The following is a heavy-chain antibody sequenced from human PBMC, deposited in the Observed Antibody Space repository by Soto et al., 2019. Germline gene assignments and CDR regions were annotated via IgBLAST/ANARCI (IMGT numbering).Heavy chain of an antibody. V-gene: IGHV3-30-3*01. CDR1: GFTFSSYA. Sequence: GGSLRLSCAASGFTFSSYAMHWFRQAPGTGLEWVAVISYEGSNKYYADSVKGRFTISRDNSKNTLYLQMNSLRTEDTAVYYCARVLGGMATVPFDYWGQGALVTVSS. J-gene: IGHJ4*02. CDR2: ISYEGSNK. D-gene: IGHD4-4*01. CDR3: ARVLGGMATVPFDY.